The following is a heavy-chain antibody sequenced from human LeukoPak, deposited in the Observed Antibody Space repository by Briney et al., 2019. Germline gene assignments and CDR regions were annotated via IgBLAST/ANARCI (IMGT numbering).Heavy chain of an antibody. CDR3: AKGLGYSSSWPIDY. D-gene: IGHD6-13*01. J-gene: IGHJ4*02. CDR2: ISGSGGST. CDR1: GFTFSSYA. V-gene: IGHV3-23*01. Sequence: GGSLRLSCAASGFTFSSYAMSWVRQAPGKGLEWVSAISGSGGSTYYADSVKGRFTISRDNSKNTLYLQMNSLRAEDTAVYYCAKGLGYSSSWPIDYWGQGTLVTVSS.